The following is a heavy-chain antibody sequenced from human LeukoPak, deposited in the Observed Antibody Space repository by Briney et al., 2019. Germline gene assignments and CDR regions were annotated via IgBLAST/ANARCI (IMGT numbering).Heavy chain of an antibody. CDR2: MNPNSGNT. CDR3: ARHYCSSTSCYFHYYDMDV. Sequence: ASVKVSCKASGYTFTSYDINWVRQATGQGLEWMGWMNPNSGNTGYAQKFQGRVTMTRNTSISTAYMELSSLRSEDTAVYYCARHYCSSTSCYFHYYDMDVWGQGTTVTVSS. CDR1: GYTFTSYD. J-gene: IGHJ6*02. V-gene: IGHV1-8*01. D-gene: IGHD2-2*01.